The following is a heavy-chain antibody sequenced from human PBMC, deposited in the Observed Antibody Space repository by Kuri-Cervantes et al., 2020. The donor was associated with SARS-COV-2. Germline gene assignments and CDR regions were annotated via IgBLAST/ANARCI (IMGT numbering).Heavy chain of an antibody. V-gene: IGHV1-8*02. CDR1: GYTFTGYY. J-gene: IGHJ2*01. CDR3: ARGIGSSGWYYNWYFDL. Sequence: ASVKVSCKASGYTFTGYYMHWVRQAPGQGLEWMGWMNPNSGNTGYAQKFQGRVTMTRNTSISTAYMELSSLRSEDTAVYYCARGIGSSGWYYNWYFDLWSRGTLVTVSS. CDR2: MNPNSGNT. D-gene: IGHD6-19*01.